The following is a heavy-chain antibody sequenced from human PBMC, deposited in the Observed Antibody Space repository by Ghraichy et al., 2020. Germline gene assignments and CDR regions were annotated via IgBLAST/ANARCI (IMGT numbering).Heavy chain of an antibody. Sequence: SETLSLTCAVSGGSISSSNWWSWVRQPQGKGLEWIGEIYHSGSTNYNPSLKSRVTISVDKSKNQFSLKLSSVTAADTAVYYCARGTMVRGVIIAGDWFDPWGQGTLVTVSS. V-gene: IGHV4-4*02. CDR3: ARGTMVRGVIIAGDWFDP. CDR1: GGSISSSNW. CDR2: IYHSGST. D-gene: IGHD3-10*01. J-gene: IGHJ5*02.